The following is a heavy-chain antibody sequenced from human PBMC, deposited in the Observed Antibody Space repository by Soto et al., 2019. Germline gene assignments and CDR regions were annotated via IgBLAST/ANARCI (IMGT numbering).Heavy chain of an antibody. CDR3: ARDRSSIFGVPHYYYGMDV. CDR1: GYTFTSYY. CDR2: INPSGGST. Sequence: GASVKVSCKASGYTFTSYYMHWVRQAPGQGLEWMGIINPSGGSTSYAQKFQGRVTMTRDTSTSTVYMELSSLRSEDTAVYYCARDRSSIFGVPHYYYGMDVWGQGTTVTVSS. D-gene: IGHD3-3*01. J-gene: IGHJ6*02. V-gene: IGHV1-46*01.